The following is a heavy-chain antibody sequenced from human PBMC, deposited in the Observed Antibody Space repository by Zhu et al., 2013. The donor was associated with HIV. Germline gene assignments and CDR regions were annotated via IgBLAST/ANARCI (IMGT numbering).Heavy chain of an antibody. CDR1: GGTFSSYA. D-gene: IGHD6-19*01. V-gene: IGHV1-69*01. Sequence: QVQLVQSGAEVKKPGSSVKVSCKASGGTFSSYAISWVRQAPGQGPEWMGGIIPIFGTANYAQKFQGRVTITADESTSTAYMELSSLRSEDTAVYYCARDHQRDPGIAVAGTGGFDYWGQGTLVTVSS. J-gene: IGHJ4*02. CDR2: IIPIFGTA. CDR3: ARDHQRDPGIAVAGTGGFDY.